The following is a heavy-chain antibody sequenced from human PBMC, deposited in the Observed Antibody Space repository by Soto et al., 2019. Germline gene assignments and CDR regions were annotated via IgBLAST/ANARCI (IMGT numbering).Heavy chain of an antibody. Sequence: ASVKVFCKASGGTFSSYSISWVRQAPGQGLEWRGGIIPIFGTANYAQKFQGRVTITADESTSTAYMELSSLRSEDTAVYYCVRLMSRCYGRNNWFDPWGQGTLVTVSS. CDR1: GGTFSSYS. CDR2: IIPIFGTA. D-gene: IGHD2-15*01. J-gene: IGHJ5*01. V-gene: IGHV1-69*13. CDR3: VRLMSRCYGRNNWFDP.